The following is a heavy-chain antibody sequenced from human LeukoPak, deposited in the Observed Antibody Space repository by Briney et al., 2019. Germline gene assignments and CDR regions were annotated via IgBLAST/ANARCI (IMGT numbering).Heavy chain of an antibody. CDR3: ARDRPGSYWYFDL. CDR1: GGSISSYY. V-gene: IGHV4-59*01. D-gene: IGHD3-10*01. J-gene: IGHJ2*01. Sequence: SETLSLTCPVSGGSISSYYWSWIRQPPGKGLEWVGRIYYLGSTIYNPSLNSRVTISIDTYKNYFSLKLNSVIAADTAVYYCARDRPGSYWYFDLWGRGTLVTVSS. CDR2: IYYLGST.